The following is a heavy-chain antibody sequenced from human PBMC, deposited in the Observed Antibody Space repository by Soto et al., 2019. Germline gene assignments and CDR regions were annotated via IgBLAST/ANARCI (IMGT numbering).Heavy chain of an antibody. D-gene: IGHD3-10*02. J-gene: IGHJ5*02. V-gene: IGHV4-31*03. CDR3: ARDVWSGVFGELNWFDP. Sequence: SETLSLHCPVSGCSMRSGGYYWSWIRQHPGKGLEWIGYIYYSGSTYYNPSLKSRVTISVDTSKNQFSLKLSSVTAADTAVYYCARDVWSGVFGELNWFDPWGQGTLVTVSS. CDR1: GCSMRSGGYY. CDR2: IYYSGST.